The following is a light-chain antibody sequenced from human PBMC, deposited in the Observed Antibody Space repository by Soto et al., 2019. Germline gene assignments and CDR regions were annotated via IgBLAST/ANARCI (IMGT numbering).Light chain of an antibody. V-gene: IGKV1-33*01. CDR2: DAF. CDR3: QQYDTLPPT. J-gene: IGKJ2*01. Sequence: DIPMTQSPSSLSASVGDRVTITCRASQGINNYLIWYQQKPGKAPELLIYDAFSLQTGVPSRFSGGASGTDFTLTISSLQPEDVATYYCQQYDTLPPTFGQGTKLE. CDR1: QGINNY.